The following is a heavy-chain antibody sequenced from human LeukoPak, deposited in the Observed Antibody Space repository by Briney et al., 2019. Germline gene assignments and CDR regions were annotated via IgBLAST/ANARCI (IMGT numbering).Heavy chain of an antibody. J-gene: IGHJ4*02. Sequence: GGSLRLSCAASGFTFSSYEMNWVRQAPGKGLEWVSYISSGGSTIYYADSVKGRFTISRDNAKNSLYLQMNSLRAEDTAVYYCARDASLVWNYEGAREFDYWGQGTLVTVSS. CDR2: ISSGGSTI. CDR3: ARDASLVWNYEGAREFDY. CDR1: GFTFSSYE. V-gene: IGHV3-48*03. D-gene: IGHD1-7*01.